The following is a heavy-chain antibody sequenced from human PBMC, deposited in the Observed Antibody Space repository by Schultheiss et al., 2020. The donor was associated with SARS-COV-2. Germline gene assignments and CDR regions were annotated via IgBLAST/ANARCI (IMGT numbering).Heavy chain of an antibody. J-gene: IGHJ4*02. CDR3: ARGGYYDYWSGYYFDY. D-gene: IGHD3-3*01. V-gene: IGHV3-30*01. CDR1: GFTFSSYA. CDR2: ISYDGNTE. Sequence: GGSLRLSCAASGFTFSSYAMHWVRQAPGKGLEWVAVISYDGNTEFYADSVKGRFTISRDKSKNTLYLQMNSLRDEDRAVYYCARGGYYDYWSGYYFDYWGQGALVTVSS.